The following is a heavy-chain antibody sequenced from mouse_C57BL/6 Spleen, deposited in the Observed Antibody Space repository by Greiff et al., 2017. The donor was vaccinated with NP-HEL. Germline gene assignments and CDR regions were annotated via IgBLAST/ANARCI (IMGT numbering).Heavy chain of an antibody. CDR1: GFSLTSYG. CDR2: IWSGGST. CDR3: ASNYYGSSGYFDY. Sequence: QVQLQQSGPGLVQPSQSLSITCTVSGFSLTSYGVHWVRQSPGKGLEWLGVIWSGGSTDYNAAFISRLSISKDNSKSQVFFKMNSLQADDTAIYYCASNYYGSSGYFDYWGQGTTLTVSS. J-gene: IGHJ2*01. D-gene: IGHD1-1*01. V-gene: IGHV2-2*01.